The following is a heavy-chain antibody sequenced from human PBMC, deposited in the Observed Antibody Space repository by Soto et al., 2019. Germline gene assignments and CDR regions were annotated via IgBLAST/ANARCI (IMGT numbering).Heavy chain of an antibody. Sequence: SETLSLTCAVSVGSISSGDYSWTWIRQPPGKGLEWIGYIYYGGSTYYNPSLQSRVTMSVDRSRNQFSLKLNSVTAADTAVYYCARVRREYDNSGPVDYWGQGTLVTVSS. D-gene: IGHD3-22*01. J-gene: IGHJ4*02. CDR1: VGSISSGDYS. CDR3: ARVRREYDNSGPVDY. CDR2: IYYGGST. V-gene: IGHV4-30-2*01.